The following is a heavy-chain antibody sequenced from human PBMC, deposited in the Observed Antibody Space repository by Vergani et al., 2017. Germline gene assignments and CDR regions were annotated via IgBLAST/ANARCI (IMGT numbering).Heavy chain of an antibody. Sequence: QVQLVQSGAEVKKPGASVKVSCKASGYTFTSYGISWVRQAPGQGLEWMGWISAYNGNTNYAQKLQGRVTMTTDTSTSTAYMELRSLRSDDTAVYYCARDPTYDFWSGSGATFEPWGQGTLVTVSS. CDR2: ISAYNGNT. D-gene: IGHD3-3*01. CDR3: ARDPTYDFWSGSGATFEP. CDR1: GYTFTSYG. V-gene: IGHV1-18*04. J-gene: IGHJ5*02.